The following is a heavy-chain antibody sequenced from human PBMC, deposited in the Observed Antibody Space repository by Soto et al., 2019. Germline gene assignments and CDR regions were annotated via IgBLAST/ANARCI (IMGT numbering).Heavy chain of an antibody. V-gene: IGHV1-2*04. CDR2: INPNSGGT. Sequence: QVQLVQSGAEVKKPGASVKVSCKASGYTFTGYYMHWVRQAPGQGLEWMGWINPNSGGTNYAQKFQGWVTMTRDTSISTAYMELSRLRSDDTAVYYCAREAVSFTTRDYCSGGSCYWFGPWGQGTLVTVSS. D-gene: IGHD2-15*01. CDR3: AREAVSFTTRDYCSGGSCYWFGP. CDR1: GYTFTGYY. J-gene: IGHJ5*02.